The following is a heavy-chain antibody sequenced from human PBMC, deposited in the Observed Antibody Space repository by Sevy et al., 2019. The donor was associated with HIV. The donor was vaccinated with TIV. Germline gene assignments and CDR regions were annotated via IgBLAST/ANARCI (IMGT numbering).Heavy chain of an antibody. CDR2: IRYDGSDK. Sequence: GGSLRLSCAASGFTFSNYGMHWVRQVPGKGLEWVTFIRYDGSDKYYAASVKGRFTISRDDSKNTLYLQMDSLTPEVTAIYYCAKDLAGPGRRYFDYWGQGTLVTVSS. V-gene: IGHV3-30*02. J-gene: IGHJ4*02. CDR3: AKDLAGPGRRYFDY. D-gene: IGHD6-13*01. CDR1: GFTFSNYG.